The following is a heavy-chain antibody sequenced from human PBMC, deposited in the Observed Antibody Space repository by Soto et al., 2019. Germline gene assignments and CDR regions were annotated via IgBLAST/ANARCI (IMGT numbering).Heavy chain of an antibody. V-gene: IGHV1-46*01. CDR2: INPSGGST. CDR1: GYTFTSYY. Sequence: GASVKVSCKASGYTFTSYYMHWVRQAPGQGLEWMGIINPSGGSTSYAQKFQGRVTMTRDTSTSTVYMELSSLRSEDTAVYYCARFLYYDFWSGYLNPAYFYGLDVWGQGTTVTVSP. D-gene: IGHD3-3*01. CDR3: ARFLYYDFWSGYLNPAYFYGLDV. J-gene: IGHJ6*01.